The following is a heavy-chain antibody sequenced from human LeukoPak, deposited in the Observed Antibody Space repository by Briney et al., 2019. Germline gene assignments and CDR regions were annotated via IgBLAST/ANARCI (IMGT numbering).Heavy chain of an antibody. J-gene: IGHJ5*02. CDR1: GFTFSSYA. CDR3: ARGPGIPAASSDWFDP. Sequence: GGSLRLSCAASGFTFSSYAMHWVRQAPGKGLEWVAVISYDGSNKYYADSVKGRFTISRDNAKNSLYLQMNSLRAEDTAVYYCARGPGIPAASSDWFDPWGQGTLVTVSS. CDR2: ISYDGSNK. V-gene: IGHV3-30-3*01. D-gene: IGHD2-2*01.